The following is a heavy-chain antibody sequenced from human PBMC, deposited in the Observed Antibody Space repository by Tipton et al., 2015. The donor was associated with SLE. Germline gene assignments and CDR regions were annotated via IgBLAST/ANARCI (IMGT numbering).Heavy chain of an antibody. CDR3: ARGGGSYPGDFDY. CDR2: IYYSGKT. CDR1: DASINNYY. Sequence: TLSLTCTVSDASINNYYWNWIRQPPGKGLEWIGFIYYSGKTNYNPSLKSRVTITRDTSKNQFSVKLTSVTAADTAVYYCARGGGSYPGDFDYWGQGTLVTVSS. J-gene: IGHJ4*02. D-gene: IGHD1-26*01. V-gene: IGHV4-59*08.